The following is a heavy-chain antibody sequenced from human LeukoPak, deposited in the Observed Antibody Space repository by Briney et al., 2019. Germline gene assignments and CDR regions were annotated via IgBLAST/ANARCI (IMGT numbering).Heavy chain of an antibody. CDR2: IIPIFGTA. Sequence: ASVNVSCKASGGTFSSYAISWVRQAPGLGLEWMGGIIPIFGTANYAQKFQGRVTITADESTSTAYMELSSLRSEDTAVYYCARGGQLWSEDYWGQGTLVTVSS. CDR3: ARGGQLWSEDY. V-gene: IGHV1-69*13. J-gene: IGHJ4*02. D-gene: IGHD5-18*01. CDR1: GGTFSSYA.